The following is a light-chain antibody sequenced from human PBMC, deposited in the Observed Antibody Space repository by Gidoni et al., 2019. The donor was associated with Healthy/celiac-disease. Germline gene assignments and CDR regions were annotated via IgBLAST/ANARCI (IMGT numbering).Light chain of an antibody. Sequence: QSALTQPASVSGSPGQSITISCTGTSSDVGGYNFVSWYQQHPGKAPKLMIYDVSNRPSGVSNRFSGSKSGNTASLTISGLQPEDEADYYCSSYTSSRTVVFGGGTKLTVL. CDR3: SSYTSSRTVV. V-gene: IGLV2-14*01. J-gene: IGLJ2*01. CDR1: SSDVGGYNF. CDR2: DVS.